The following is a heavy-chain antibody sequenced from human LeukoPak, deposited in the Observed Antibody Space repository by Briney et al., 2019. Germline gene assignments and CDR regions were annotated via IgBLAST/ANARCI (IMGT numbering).Heavy chain of an antibody. CDR2: MNSDGSST. CDR1: GFPFSNYW. V-gene: IGHV3-74*01. Sequence: GGSLRLSCAASGFPFSNYWMQWVRQAPGKGLVWVSRMNSDGSSTSYADSVKGRFTISRDNAKNTLYLQMNSLRAEDAAVYYCATVSRSSGRGYFDYWGQGTLVTVSS. D-gene: IGHD6-19*01. J-gene: IGHJ4*02. CDR3: ATVSRSSGRGYFDY.